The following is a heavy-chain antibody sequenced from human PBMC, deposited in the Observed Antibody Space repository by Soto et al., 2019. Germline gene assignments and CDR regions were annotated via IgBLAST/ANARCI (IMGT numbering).Heavy chain of an antibody. Sequence: EVQLVESGGGLVQPGGSLRLSCAASGFTFGSYWMSWVRQAPGKGLEWVANIKQDGSEKYHVGSVKGRFTISRDNGNNSLYLQMNSLRAEDTAVYYCLRPPWDWGQGTLVTVSS. J-gene: IGHJ4*02. CDR1: GFTFGSYW. D-gene: IGHD3-16*01. CDR2: IKQDGSEK. V-gene: IGHV3-7*04. CDR3: LRPPWD.